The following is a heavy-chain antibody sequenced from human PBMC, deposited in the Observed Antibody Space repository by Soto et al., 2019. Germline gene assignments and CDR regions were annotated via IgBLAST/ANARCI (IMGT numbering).Heavy chain of an antibody. D-gene: IGHD4-17*01. Sequence: EVQLVESGGGLVKPGGSLRLSCAASGFTFSSYSMNWVRQAPGKGLEWVSAISSSSSYIYYADSVKGRLTISRENAKNSLYLQMNSLRAEDTAVYYCAIDYGDVRNNWFDPWGQGTLVTVSS. CDR3: AIDYGDVRNNWFDP. CDR2: ISSSSSYI. V-gene: IGHV3-21*01. J-gene: IGHJ5*02. CDR1: GFTFSSYS.